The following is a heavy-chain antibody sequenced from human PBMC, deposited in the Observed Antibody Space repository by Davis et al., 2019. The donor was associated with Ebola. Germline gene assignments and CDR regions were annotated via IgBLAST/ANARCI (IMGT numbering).Heavy chain of an antibody. CDR1: GFTFSSYA. J-gene: IGHJ4*02. CDR2: ISYDGSNK. V-gene: IGHV3-30*14. D-gene: IGHD1-26*01. Sequence: PGGSLRLSCAASGFTFSSYAMHWVRQAPGKGLEWVAVISYDGSNKYYADSVKGRFTISRDNSKNTLYLQMNSLRAEDTAVYYCASTAGLAWEYFDYWGQGTLVTVSS. CDR3: ASTAGLAWEYFDY.